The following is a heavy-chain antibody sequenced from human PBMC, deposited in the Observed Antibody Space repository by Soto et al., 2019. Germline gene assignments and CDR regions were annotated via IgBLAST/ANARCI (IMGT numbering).Heavy chain of an antibody. V-gene: IGHV3-7*01. Sequence: EVQLVESGGGLVQPGGSLRLACAASGFTFSSYWMTWVRQAPGKGLEWVANIKPDGSETYYVDSVKGRFTISRGNAEDSLYLQMNSLRVEDTAVYYCARDDGIRTVDYWGQGTLVTASS. D-gene: IGHD3-10*01. CDR1: GFTFSSYW. CDR2: IKPDGSET. CDR3: ARDDGIRTVDY. J-gene: IGHJ4*02.